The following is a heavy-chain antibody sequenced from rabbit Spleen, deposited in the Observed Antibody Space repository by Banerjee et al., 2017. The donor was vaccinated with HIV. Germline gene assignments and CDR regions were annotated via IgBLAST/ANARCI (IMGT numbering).Heavy chain of an antibody. CDR1: GFSFSSSDY. J-gene: IGHJ3*01. CDR2: TAAGRSAFT. D-gene: IGHD8-1*01. CDR3: ARDIGTSFSTYGMDL. Sequence: QSLEESGGDLVKPGASLTLTCTASGFSFSSSDYICWVRQAPGKGLEWIACTAAGRSAFTYYASWAKGRFTCSKASSTTVTLQMTSLTAADTATYFCARDIGTSFSTYGMDLWGQGTLVTVS. V-gene: IGHV1S40*01.